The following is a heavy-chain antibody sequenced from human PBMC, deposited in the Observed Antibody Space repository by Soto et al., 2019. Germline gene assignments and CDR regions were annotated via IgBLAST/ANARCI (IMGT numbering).Heavy chain of an antibody. D-gene: IGHD1-20*01. CDR2: IIPIFGTA. V-gene: IGHV1-69*06. J-gene: IGHJ6*02. CDR3: AREGQVLGYYYYGMDV. CDR1: GGTFSSYA. Sequence: QVQLVQSGAEVKKPGSSVKVSCKASGGTFSSYAISWVRQAPGQGLEWMGGIIPIFGTANYAQKFQGRVTINADKSTSTAYMELSSLRSEDTAVYYCAREGQVLGYYYYGMDVWGQGTTVTVSS.